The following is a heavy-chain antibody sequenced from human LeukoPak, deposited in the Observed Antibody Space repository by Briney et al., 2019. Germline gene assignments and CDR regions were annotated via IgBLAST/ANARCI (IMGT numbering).Heavy chain of an antibody. Sequence: GGSLRLSCAASGFTFSSYGMHWVRQAPGKGLAWVSVIYSSGFTHYADSVKGRSTISGDNSKNTVYLEMNSLRVEDTAVYYCARETFTVPFDYWGQGTLVTVSS. CDR2: IYSSGFT. D-gene: IGHD3-16*01. V-gene: IGHV3-NL1*01. CDR3: ARETFTVPFDY. CDR1: GFTFSSYG. J-gene: IGHJ4*02.